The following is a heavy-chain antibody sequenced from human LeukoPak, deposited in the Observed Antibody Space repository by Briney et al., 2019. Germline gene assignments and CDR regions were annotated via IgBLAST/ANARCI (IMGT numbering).Heavy chain of an antibody. CDR3: AKDQKDGYCSGGSCYTYYYYFYGMDV. J-gene: IGHJ6*02. CDR2: MSYDGSNK. V-gene: IGHV3-30*18. Sequence: GALRLSCAASGFTFSSYGMHWVRQAPGKGLEWVAVMSYDGSNKYYADSVKGRFTISRDNSKNTLYLQMSSLRAEDTAVYYCAKDQKDGYCSGGSCYTYYYYFYGMDVWGQGTTVTVSS. CDR1: GFTFSSYG. D-gene: IGHD2-15*01.